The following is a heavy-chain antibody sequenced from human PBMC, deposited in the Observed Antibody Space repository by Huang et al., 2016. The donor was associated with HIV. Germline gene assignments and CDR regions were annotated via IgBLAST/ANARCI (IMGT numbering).Heavy chain of an antibody. CDR1: GFPFSSYG. V-gene: IGHV3-74*01. CDR3: VRDPRIQSWLNYFDY. J-gene: IGHJ4*02. Sequence: EVQLVESGGGLVQPGGSLRLSCADSGFPFSSYGVHWVRQAPGKGLVWVSRINSDGSSPGYADSVKGRFTISRDNAKNTLYLQMNSLRAEDTAVYYCVRDPRIQSWLNYFDYWGQGTLVSVSS. D-gene: IGHD3-22*01. CDR2: INSDGSSP.